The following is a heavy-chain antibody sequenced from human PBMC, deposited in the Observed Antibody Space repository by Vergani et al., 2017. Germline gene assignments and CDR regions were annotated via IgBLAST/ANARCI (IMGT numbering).Heavy chain of an antibody. V-gene: IGHV4-30-2*01. CDR2: IYHSGST. CDR1: GGSISSGGYS. J-gene: IGHJ4*02. CDR3: ARRPSGGGSEGFFDY. D-gene: IGHD2-15*01. Sequence: QLQLQESGSGLVKPSQTLSLTCAVSGGSISSGGYSWSWIRQPPGKGLEWIGYIYHSGSTNYNPSLKSRVTISVDTSKNQFSLKLSSVTAADTAVYYCARRPSGGGSEGFFDYWGQGTLVTVSS.